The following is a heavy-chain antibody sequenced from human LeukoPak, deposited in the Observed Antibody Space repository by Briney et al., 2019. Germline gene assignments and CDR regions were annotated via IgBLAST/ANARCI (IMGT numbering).Heavy chain of an antibody. V-gene: IGHV1-46*01. CDR1: GYTFTSYY. Sequence: GASVKVSCKASGYTFTSYYMHWVRRAPGQGLEWMGIINPSGGSTSYAQKFQGRVTMTRDTSTSTVYMELSSLRSEDTAVYYCARKSRPDSSGYYYEGNFDYWGQGTLVTVSS. CDR3: ARKSRPDSSGYYYEGNFDY. D-gene: IGHD3-22*01. J-gene: IGHJ4*02. CDR2: INPSGGST.